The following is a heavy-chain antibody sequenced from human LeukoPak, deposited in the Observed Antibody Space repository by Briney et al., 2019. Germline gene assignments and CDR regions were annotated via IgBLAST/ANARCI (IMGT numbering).Heavy chain of an antibody. Sequence: KPSETLSLTCTGSGLSLSSYYWSWIRQPAGKGLEGIVYIYNSGSTKYNPSLKSRVTISVDTSKDQISLKLSSVTAADTAVYYCARGARAGYNLEPFDNWGQGTLVTVSS. CDR1: GLSLSSYY. CDR3: ARGARAGYNLEPFDN. CDR2: IYNSGST. D-gene: IGHD5-24*01. J-gene: IGHJ4*02. V-gene: IGHV4-59*08.